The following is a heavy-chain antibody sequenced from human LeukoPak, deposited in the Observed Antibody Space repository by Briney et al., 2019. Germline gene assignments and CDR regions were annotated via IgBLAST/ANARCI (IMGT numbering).Heavy chain of an antibody. Sequence: ASVKVSCMASGYTFTSYGISWVRQAPGQGLEWMGWISAYNGNTNYAQKLQGRVTMTTDTSTSTAYMELRSLRSDDTAVYYCARDKEYRGYPYAFDYWGQGTLVTVSS. CDR1: GYTFTSYG. V-gene: IGHV1-18*01. CDR2: ISAYNGNT. J-gene: IGHJ4*02. D-gene: IGHD5-12*01. CDR3: ARDKEYRGYPYAFDY.